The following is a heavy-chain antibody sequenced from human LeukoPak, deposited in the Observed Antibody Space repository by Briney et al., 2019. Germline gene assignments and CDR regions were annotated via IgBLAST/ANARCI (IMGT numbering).Heavy chain of an antibody. J-gene: IGHJ4*02. CDR2: INKSGGST. CDR3: AKSDYDYYYFDY. D-gene: IGHD5-12*01. Sequence: GGSLRLSCAASGFTFSSYAMSWVRQAPGKGLEWVSIINKSGGSTNYADSVKGRFTISRDNSENTLYLQMNSLRAEDTAVYYCAKSDYDYYYFDYWGQGTLVTVSS. V-gene: IGHV3-23*01. CDR1: GFTFSSYA.